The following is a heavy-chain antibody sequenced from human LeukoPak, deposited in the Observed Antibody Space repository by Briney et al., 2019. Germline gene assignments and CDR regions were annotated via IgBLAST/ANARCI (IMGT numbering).Heavy chain of an antibody. CDR1: GFTFSNAW. D-gene: IGHD2-2*01. CDR2: ISSSSSYI. Sequence: GGSLRLSCAASGFTFSNAWMSWVRQAPGKGLEWVSSISSSSSYIYYADSVKGRFTISRDNAKNSLYLQMNSLRAEDTAVYYCASFCSSTSCLDPWGQGTLVTVSS. V-gene: IGHV3-21*01. J-gene: IGHJ5*02. CDR3: ASFCSSTSCLDP.